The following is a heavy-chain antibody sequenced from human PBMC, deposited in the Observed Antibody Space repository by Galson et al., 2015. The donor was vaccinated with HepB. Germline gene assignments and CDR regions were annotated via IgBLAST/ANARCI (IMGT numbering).Heavy chain of an antibody. V-gene: IGHV4-34*01. Sequence: ETLSLTCAVYGGSFSGYYWSWIRQPPGKGLEWIGEINHSGSTNSNTSPKSRVPISVDTSKNQFSLKLSSVTAADTAVYYCARVGGVRFLEWLPRGNWFDPWGQGTLVTVSS. CDR3: ARVGGVRFLEWLPRGNWFDP. CDR1: GGSFSGYY. D-gene: IGHD3-3*01. J-gene: IGHJ5*02. CDR2: INHSGST.